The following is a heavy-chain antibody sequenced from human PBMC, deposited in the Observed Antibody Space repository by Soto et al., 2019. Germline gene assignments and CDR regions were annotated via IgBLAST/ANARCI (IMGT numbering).Heavy chain of an antibody. J-gene: IGHJ6*02. CDR2: ISGSGGST. CDR3: AKEIGFTMVRGVGGGRHYYYYGMDV. CDR1: GFTFSSYA. D-gene: IGHD3-10*01. V-gene: IGHV3-23*01. Sequence: GGSLRLSCAASGFTFSSYAMSWVRQAPGKGLEWVSAISGSGGSTYYADSVKGRFTISRDNSKNTLYLQMNSLRAEDTAVYYCAKEIGFTMVRGVGGGRHYYYYGMDVWGQWTTVTVSS.